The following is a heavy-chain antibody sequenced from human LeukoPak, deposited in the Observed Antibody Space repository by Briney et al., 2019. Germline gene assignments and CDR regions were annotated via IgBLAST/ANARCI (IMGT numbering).Heavy chain of an antibody. CDR3: AKDIGITMVRGVIINGMDV. CDR1: GFTFDDYA. J-gene: IGHJ6*04. CDR2: ISRDGGST. V-gene: IGHV3-43D*04. D-gene: IGHD3-10*01. Sequence: PGGSLRLSCAASGFTFDDYAMHWVRQAPGKGLEWVSLISRDGGSTYYADSVKGRFTISRDNSKNSLYLQMNSLRAEDTALYYCAKDIGITMVRGVIINGMDVWGKGTTVTVSS.